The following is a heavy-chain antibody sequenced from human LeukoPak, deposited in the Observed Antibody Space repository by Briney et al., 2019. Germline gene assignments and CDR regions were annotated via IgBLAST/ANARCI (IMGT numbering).Heavy chain of an antibody. V-gene: IGHV4-34*01. CDR2: INHSGST. Sequence: SETLSLTCAVYGGSFSGYYWSWIRQPPGKGLEWIGEINHSGSTNYNPSPKSRVTISVDTSKNQFSLKLSSVTAADTAVYYCARGITIFGVVTIRWFDPWGQGTLVTVSS. CDR3: ARGITIFGVVTIRWFDP. CDR1: GGSFSGYY. D-gene: IGHD3-3*01. J-gene: IGHJ5*02.